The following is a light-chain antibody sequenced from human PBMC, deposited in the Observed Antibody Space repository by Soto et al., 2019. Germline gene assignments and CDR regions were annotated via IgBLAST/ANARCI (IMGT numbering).Light chain of an antibody. CDR2: EVS. Sequence: QSLLPQPASVCGSPGQSITISCTGTSSDVGGYNYVSWYQQHPGTAPKLMIYEVSNRPSGVSDRFSGSRSGNTASLTISGLQAEVESDYYCISYTSSSTWVVGGGTKLAAL. J-gene: IGLJ3*02. CDR1: SSDVGGYNY. V-gene: IGLV2-14*01. CDR3: ISYTSSSTWV.